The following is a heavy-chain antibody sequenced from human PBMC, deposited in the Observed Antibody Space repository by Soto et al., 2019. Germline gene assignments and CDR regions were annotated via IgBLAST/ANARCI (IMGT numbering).Heavy chain of an antibody. V-gene: IGHV1-69*02. CDR3: ASVGYCSGGSCYSRPEYYFDY. Sequence: QVQLVQSGAEVKKPGSSVKVSCNASGGTFSSYTISWVRQAPGQGLEWMGRIIPILGIANYAQKFQGRVTITADKSTSTAYMELSSLRSEDTAVYYCASVGYCSGGSCYSRPEYYFDYWGQGTLVTVSS. CDR2: IIPILGIA. D-gene: IGHD2-15*01. J-gene: IGHJ4*02. CDR1: GGTFSSYT.